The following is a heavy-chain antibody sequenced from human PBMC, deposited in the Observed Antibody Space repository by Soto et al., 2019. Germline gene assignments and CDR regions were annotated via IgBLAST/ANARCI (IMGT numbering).Heavy chain of an antibody. D-gene: IGHD1-26*01. CDR2: IDYSGST. V-gene: IGHV4-31*03. Sequence: QVQLQESGPGLVKPSQTLSLTCTVSGYSISSGGYYWSWIRQHPGKGLEWIGYIDYSGSTYYNPSLKSRVTMSLDTSKNHFSLNLSSVTAADAAMFYCARIAKQGARLDFWGQGTLVTVSS. CDR1: GYSISSGGYY. J-gene: IGHJ4*02. CDR3: ARIAKQGARLDF.